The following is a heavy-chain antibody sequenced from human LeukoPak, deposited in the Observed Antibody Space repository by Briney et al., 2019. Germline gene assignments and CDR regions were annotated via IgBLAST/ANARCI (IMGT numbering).Heavy chain of an antibody. CDR3: AGYCSSTSCYETFDY. CDR1: GESFSGYY. CDR2: INHSGST. D-gene: IGHD2-2*01. J-gene: IGHJ4*02. Sequence: SETLSLTCAVYGESFSGYYWSWIRQPPGKGLEWIGEINHSGSTNYNPSLKSRVTISVDTSKNQFSLKLSSVTAADTAVYYCAGYCSSTSCYETFDYWGQGTLVTVSS. V-gene: IGHV4-34*01.